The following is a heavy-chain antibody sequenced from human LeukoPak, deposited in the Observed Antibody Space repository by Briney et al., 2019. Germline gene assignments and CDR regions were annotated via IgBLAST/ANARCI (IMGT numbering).Heavy chain of an antibody. J-gene: IGHJ5*02. Sequence: PGGSLRLSCAASGFTFNNYQMNWVRQAPGKGLEWISYVTSSGGTTYYADSVKGRFTLSRDDAKNSLYLQMNSLRAEDTAVYYCAREGGSKNWFDPWGQGTLVTVSS. CDR1: GFTFNNYQ. V-gene: IGHV3-48*03. D-gene: IGHD1-26*01. CDR3: AREGGSKNWFDP. CDR2: VTSSGGTT.